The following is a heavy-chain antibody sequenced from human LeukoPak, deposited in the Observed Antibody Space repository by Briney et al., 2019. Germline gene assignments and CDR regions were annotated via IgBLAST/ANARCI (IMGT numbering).Heavy chain of an antibody. D-gene: IGHD3-10*01. CDR3: ARGASVRGVIPAYYYYYYMDV. J-gene: IGHJ6*03. V-gene: IGHV4-59*01. CDR1: GGSISSYY. Sequence: SETLSLTCTVSGGSISSYYWSWIRQPPGKGLEWIGYIYYSGSTNYNPSLKSRVTISVDTSKNQFSLKLSSVTAADTAVYYCARGASVRGVIPAYYYYYYMDVWGKGTTVTVSS. CDR2: IYYSGST.